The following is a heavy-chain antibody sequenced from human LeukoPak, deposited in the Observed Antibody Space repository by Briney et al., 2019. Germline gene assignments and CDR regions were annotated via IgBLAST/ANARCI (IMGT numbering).Heavy chain of an antibody. Sequence: ASVKVSCKASGGTFSSYAISWVRQAPGQGLEWMGRIIPILGIANYARKFQGRVTITADKSTSTAYMELSSLRSEDTAVYYCASPVAGTANGDYWGQGTLVTVSS. CDR2: IIPILGIA. CDR1: GGTFSSYA. V-gene: IGHV1-69*04. J-gene: IGHJ4*02. CDR3: ASPVAGTANGDY. D-gene: IGHD6-19*01.